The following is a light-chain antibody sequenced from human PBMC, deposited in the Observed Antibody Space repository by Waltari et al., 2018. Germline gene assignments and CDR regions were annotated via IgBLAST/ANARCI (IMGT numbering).Light chain of an antibody. V-gene: IGLV2-14*01. CDR1: SSDIGGYNY. Sequence: QSALTQPASVSGSPGQSITLSCTGTSSDIGGYNYVSWYQHHPGKAPKLIIYEVSNRPSGVSNRFSGSKSGNTASLTISGLQAEDEADYYCSSYTSNSRVFGAGTKLTVL. CDR3: SSYTSNSRV. J-gene: IGLJ3*02. CDR2: EVS.